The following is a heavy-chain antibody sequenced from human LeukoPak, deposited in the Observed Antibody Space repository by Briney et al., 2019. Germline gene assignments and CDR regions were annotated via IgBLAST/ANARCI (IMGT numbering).Heavy chain of an antibody. V-gene: IGHV1-2*02. D-gene: IGHD3-3*01. J-gene: IGHJ4*02. CDR3: ARDRCGWSGSICQHLFDS. CDR2: INPNSGGT. Sequence: GASLKVSCKASGYSFTDYYIHWVRQAPGQGLEWMGWINPNSGGTNYPQRFQGRVTMTRDTSISTVYMELSSLISDDTAVYYCARDRCGWSGSICQHLFDSWGQGTLVTVSS. CDR1: GYSFTDYY.